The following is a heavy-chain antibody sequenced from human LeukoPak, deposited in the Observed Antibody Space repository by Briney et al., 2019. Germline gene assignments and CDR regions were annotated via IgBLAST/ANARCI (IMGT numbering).Heavy chain of an antibody. CDR2: INHSGST. CDR3: ARGFVRYCSGGSCYPSYYYYYYMDV. Sequence: SETLSLTCAVYGGSFSGYYWSWIRQPPGKGLEWIGEINHSGSTNYSPSLKSRVTISVDTSKNQFSLKLSSVTAADTAVYYCARGFVRYCSGGSCYPSYYYYYYMDVWGKGTTVTVSS. D-gene: IGHD2-15*01. CDR1: GGSFSGYY. J-gene: IGHJ6*03. V-gene: IGHV4-34*01.